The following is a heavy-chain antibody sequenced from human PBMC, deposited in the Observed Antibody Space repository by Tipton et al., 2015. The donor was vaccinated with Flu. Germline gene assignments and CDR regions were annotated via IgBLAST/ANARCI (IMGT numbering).Heavy chain of an antibody. D-gene: IGHD6-19*01. CDR2: IYYSGST. Sequence: TLSLTCTVSGGSISSSSYYWGWIRQPPGKGLEWIGSIYYSGSTYYNPSLKSRVTIPVDTSKNQFSLKLSSVTAADTAVYYCASSYSSGWYGSGAFDIWGQGTMVTVSS. V-gene: IGHV4-39*07. CDR3: ASSYSSGWYGSGAFDI. J-gene: IGHJ3*02. CDR1: GGSISSSSYY.